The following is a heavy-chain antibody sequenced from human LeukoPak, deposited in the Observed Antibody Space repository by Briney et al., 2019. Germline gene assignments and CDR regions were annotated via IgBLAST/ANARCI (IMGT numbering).Heavy chain of an antibody. CDR1: GGSISSGGYY. V-gene: IGHV4-30-2*01. D-gene: IGHD2-2*01. CDR2: IYHSGST. J-gene: IGHJ1*01. Sequence: SQTLSLTCTVSGGSISSGGYYWSWIRQPPGKGLEWIGYIYHSGSTYYNPSLKSRVTISVDRSKNQFSLKLSSVTAADTAVYYRAATSGVVPAASEYFQHWGQGTLVTVSS. CDR3: AATSGVVPAASEYFQH.